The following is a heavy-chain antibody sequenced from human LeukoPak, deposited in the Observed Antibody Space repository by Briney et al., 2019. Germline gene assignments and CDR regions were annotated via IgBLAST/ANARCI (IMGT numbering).Heavy chain of an antibody. D-gene: IGHD3-22*01. CDR3: ASPLAAYYYDSSGCYYRY. Sequence: GGSLRLSCAASGFTFSSYSMNWVRQAPGKGLEWVSSISSSSSYIYYADSVKGRFTISRDNAKNTLYLQMNSLRAEDTAVYYCASPLAAYYYDSSGCYYRYWGQGTLVTVSS. CDR1: GFTFSSYS. CDR2: ISSSSSYI. V-gene: IGHV3-21*01. J-gene: IGHJ4*02.